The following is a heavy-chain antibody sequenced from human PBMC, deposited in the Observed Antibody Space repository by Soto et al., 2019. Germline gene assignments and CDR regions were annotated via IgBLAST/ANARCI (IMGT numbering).Heavy chain of an antibody. D-gene: IGHD6-19*01. CDR3: ASPMYSSGQSYYYYGMDV. CDR1: GFTVSSSY. J-gene: IGHJ6*02. Sequence: EVQLVESGGGLIQPGGSLRLSCAASGFTVSSSYMSWVRQAPGKGLEWVSVIYSGGSTYYADSVKGRFTISRDNSKNTLYLQMNSRRAEDTAVYYCASPMYSSGQSYYYYGMDVWGQGTTVTVSS. CDR2: IYSGGST. V-gene: IGHV3-53*01.